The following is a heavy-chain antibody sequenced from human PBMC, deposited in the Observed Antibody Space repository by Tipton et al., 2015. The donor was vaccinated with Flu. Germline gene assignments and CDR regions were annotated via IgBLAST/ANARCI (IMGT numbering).Heavy chain of an antibody. CDR2: INDSGSA. J-gene: IGHJ5*01. CDR3: ARRDYSNYVSEPKNWFDS. V-gene: IGHV4-34*01. CDR1: GGTFSGYY. Sequence: TLSLTCAVYGGTFSGYYWTWIRQRPGKRLEWIGEINDSGSANYNPSLKSQVTMSVDTSKNQFSLKVKSVTAADTAVYYCARRDYSNYVSEPKNWFDSWGLGTLVTVSS. D-gene: IGHD4-11*01.